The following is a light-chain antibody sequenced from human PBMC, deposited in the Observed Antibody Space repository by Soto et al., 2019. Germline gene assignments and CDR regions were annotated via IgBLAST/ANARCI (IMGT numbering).Light chain of an antibody. J-gene: IGKJ1*01. V-gene: IGKV1-5*03. Sequence: EIQMTQSPSTLSASVGDRVTISCRASQSIGNWLAWYQQKPGKAPKLLIYKASTLESGVPSRFSGSGSGTEFTLTISSLQPDDFATYYCQQYNSWTFGQGTKVEIK. CDR2: KAS. CDR1: QSIGNW. CDR3: QQYNSWT.